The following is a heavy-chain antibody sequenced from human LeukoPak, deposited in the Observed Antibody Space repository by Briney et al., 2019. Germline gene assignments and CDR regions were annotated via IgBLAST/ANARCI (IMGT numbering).Heavy chain of an antibody. J-gene: IGHJ4*02. CDR1: GFTLTNFA. CDR2: MSSDGGTT. CDR3: ARGGSLSAYDS. Sequence: GGSLRLSCATSGFTLTNFAMHWVRQAPGKGLEYVSAMSSDGGTTDYANSVKGRFTMSRDKSKNAVYLQMGSLRPDDMAVYYCARGGSLSAYDSWGQGTLVTASS. D-gene: IGHD2/OR15-2a*01. V-gene: IGHV3-64*01.